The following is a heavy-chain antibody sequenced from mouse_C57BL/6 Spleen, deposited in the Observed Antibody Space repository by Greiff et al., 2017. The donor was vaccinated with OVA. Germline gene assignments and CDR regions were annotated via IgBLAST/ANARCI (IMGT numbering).Heavy chain of an antibody. Sequence: QVQLQQPGAELVKPGASVKLSCKASGYTFTSYWMHWVKQRPGQGLEWIGMIHPNSGSTNYNEKFKSKATLTVDKSSSTAYMQLSSLTSEDSAVYSCARAGEDYDWFAYWGQGTLVTVSA. D-gene: IGHD2-4*01. CDR2: IHPNSGST. V-gene: IGHV1-64*01. CDR3: ARAGEDYDWFAY. CDR1: GYTFTSYW. J-gene: IGHJ3*01.